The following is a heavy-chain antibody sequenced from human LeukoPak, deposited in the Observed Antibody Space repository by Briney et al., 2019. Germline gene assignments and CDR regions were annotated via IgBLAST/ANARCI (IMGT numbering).Heavy chain of an antibody. CDR3: ARDRDTLDY. CDR1: GFTFSSYA. J-gene: IGHJ4*02. Sequence: GGSLRLSCAASGFTFSSYAMSWVRQAPGKGLEWVANIKQDGSEKYYVDSVKGRFTISRDNAKNSQYLQMNSLRAEDTAVYYCARDRDTLDYWGQGTLVTVSS. V-gene: IGHV3-7*01. CDR2: IKQDGSEK. D-gene: IGHD2-2*02.